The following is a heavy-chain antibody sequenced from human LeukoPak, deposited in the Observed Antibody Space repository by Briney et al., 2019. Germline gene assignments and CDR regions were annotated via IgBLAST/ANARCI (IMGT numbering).Heavy chain of an antibody. CDR1: GFTVSSNY. J-gene: IGHJ3*02. CDR2: IYSGGST. V-gene: IGHV3-66*01. Sequence: GGSLRLSCAASGFTVSSNYMSWVRQAPGKGLEWVSVIYSGGSTYYADSVKGRFTISRDNSKNTLYLQMNSLRAEDTAVYYCAREIRTYCGGDCYFDDAFDIWGQGTMVTVSS. CDR3: AREIRTYCGGDCYFDDAFDI. D-gene: IGHD2-21*02.